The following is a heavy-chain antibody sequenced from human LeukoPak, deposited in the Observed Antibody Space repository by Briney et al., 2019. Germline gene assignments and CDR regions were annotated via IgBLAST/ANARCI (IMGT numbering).Heavy chain of an antibody. CDR2: INPDGSNT. V-gene: IGHV3-74*01. D-gene: IGHD4-17*01. CDR3: VNHDYGDCYVG. CDR1: GFTFSSYW. Sequence: GGSLRLSCAASGFTFSSYWMHWVRQAPGKGLVWVSRINPDGSNTDYADSVKGRFTISRDNAKNTPYLQMNSLRAEDTAVYFCVNHDYGDCYVGGGQGTLVTVSS. J-gene: IGHJ4*02.